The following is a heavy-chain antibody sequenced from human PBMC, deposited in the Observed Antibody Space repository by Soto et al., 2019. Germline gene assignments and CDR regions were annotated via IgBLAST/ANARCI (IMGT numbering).Heavy chain of an antibody. Sequence: SETMSLTCTVSVGSISSYYWSWIRQPTGKGLEWIGYIYYSGSTNYNPSLKSRVTISVDTSKNQFSLKLSSVTAADTAVYYCARNNSRSPARWVHPLGRGTRV. CDR3: ARNNSRSPARWVHP. CDR2: IYYSGST. D-gene: IGHD1-26*01. J-gene: IGHJ5*02. CDR1: VGSISSYY. V-gene: IGHV4-59*01.